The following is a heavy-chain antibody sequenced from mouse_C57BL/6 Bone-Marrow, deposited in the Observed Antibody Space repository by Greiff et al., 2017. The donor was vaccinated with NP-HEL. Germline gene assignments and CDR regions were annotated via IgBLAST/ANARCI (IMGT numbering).Heavy chain of an antibody. J-gene: IGHJ3*01. D-gene: IGHD1-1*01. CDR2: IHPNSGST. CDR1: GYTFTSYW. CDR3: ARWDNYYGSSYGFAY. Sequence: QVQLQQPGAELVKPGASVKLSCKASGYTFTSYWMHWVKQRPGQGLEWIGMIHPNSGSTNYNEKFKSKATLTVDKSSSTAYMQLSRLTSEDSAVYDCARWDNYYGSSYGFAYWGQGTLVTVSA. V-gene: IGHV1-64*01.